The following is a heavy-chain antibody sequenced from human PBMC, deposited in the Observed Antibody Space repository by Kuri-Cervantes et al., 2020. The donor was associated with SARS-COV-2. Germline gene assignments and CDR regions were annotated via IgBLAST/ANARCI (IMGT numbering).Heavy chain of an antibody. CDR1: GFTFSSYD. J-gene: IGHJ2*01. V-gene: IGHV3-13*01. Sequence: GGSLRLSCAASGFTFSSYDMHWVRQATGKGLEWVSAIGTAGDTYYPGSVKGRFTISRENAKNSLYLQMNSLRAGDTAVYYCAKDSGLGNSLWYFDLWGRGTLATVSS. CDR2: IGTAGDT. CDR3: AKDSGLGNSLWYFDL. D-gene: IGHD4-23*01.